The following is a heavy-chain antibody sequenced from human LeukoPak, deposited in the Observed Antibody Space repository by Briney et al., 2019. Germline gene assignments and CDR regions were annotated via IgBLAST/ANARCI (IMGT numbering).Heavy chain of an antibody. CDR2: IYYSGST. CDR3: ARQGKVVITTFDI. Sequence: PSETLSLTCTVSGGSISSYYWSWIRQPPGKGLEWIGYIYYSGSTNYNPSLKSRVTISVDTSKNQFSLKLSSVTAADTAVYYCARQGKVVITTFDIWGQGTMVTVSS. D-gene: IGHD3-22*01. V-gene: IGHV4-59*08. CDR1: GGSISSYY. J-gene: IGHJ3*02.